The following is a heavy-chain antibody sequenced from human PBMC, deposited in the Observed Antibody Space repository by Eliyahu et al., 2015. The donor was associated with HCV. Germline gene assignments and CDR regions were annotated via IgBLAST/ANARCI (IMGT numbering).Heavy chain of an antibody. V-gene: IGHV4-39*02. CDR3: VRRMGAEKLRRAGYHFDS. Sequence: QLQLQESGPGLVKPSETLSLTCSVSGASISSSPYYWGWIRQPPGKGLEWIGSIHYSGVPYYNPSLKSRVTISVDTSKNYFSLKLSAVTAADTAVYYCVRRMGAEKLRRAGYHFDSWGQGTLVTVSS. CDR1: GASISSSPYY. D-gene: IGHD3-16*01. J-gene: IGHJ4*02. CDR2: IHYSGVP.